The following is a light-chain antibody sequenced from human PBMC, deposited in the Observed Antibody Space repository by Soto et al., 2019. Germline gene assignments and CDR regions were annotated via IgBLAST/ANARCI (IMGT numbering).Light chain of an antibody. Sequence: QSALAQPASVSGSPGQSITISCTGTSSDVGGYNYVSWYQQHPGKAPKLMIYEVSNRPSGVSNRFSGSKSGNTASLTISGLQAADEADYYCSSYTSSSTLAFGTGTKVTVL. V-gene: IGLV2-14*01. J-gene: IGLJ1*01. CDR3: SSYTSSSTLA. CDR1: SSDVGGYNY. CDR2: EVS.